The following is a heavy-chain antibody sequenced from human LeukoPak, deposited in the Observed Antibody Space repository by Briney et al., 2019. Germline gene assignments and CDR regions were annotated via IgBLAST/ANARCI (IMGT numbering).Heavy chain of an antibody. CDR2: IYYGGGT. V-gene: IGHV4-39*01. J-gene: IGHJ4*02. CDR1: DDSINNGDYY. Sequence: KPSETLSLTCTVSDDSINNGDYYWGWIRQSPGKGLEYIGSIYYGGGTWYNPSLKSRVTISIDTSRRQFSLRVTSMTTPDTAVYYCARQVHSRGWMDQWGQGILVTVSS. CDR3: ARQVHSRGWMDQ. D-gene: IGHD2-2*01.